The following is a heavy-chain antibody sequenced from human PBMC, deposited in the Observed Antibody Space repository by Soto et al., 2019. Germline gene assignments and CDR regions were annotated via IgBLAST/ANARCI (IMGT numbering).Heavy chain of an antibody. CDR1: GGSISSYY. J-gene: IGHJ6*02. V-gene: IGHV4-59*01. CDR2: IYYSGST. CDR3: ASSNIAAAGFYYYGMYV. D-gene: IGHD6-13*01. Sequence: PSETLSLTCTVSGGSISSYYWSWIRQPPGKGLEWIGYIYYSGSTNYNPSLKSRVTISVDTSKNQFSLKLSSVTAADTAVYYCASSNIAAAGFYYYGMYVWGRGTTVTVSS.